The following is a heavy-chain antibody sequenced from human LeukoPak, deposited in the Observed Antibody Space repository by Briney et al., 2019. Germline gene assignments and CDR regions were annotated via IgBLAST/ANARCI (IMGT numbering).Heavy chain of an antibody. J-gene: IGHJ4*02. D-gene: IGHD6-6*01. CDR1: GGTFSSYA. CDR3: TRDDIATRYFDY. Sequence: SVKVSCKASGGTFSSYAIGWVRQAPGQGLEWVGGFIPVLGTANFARNFQGRVTITTDESTNTAYMELSALRSDDTAVYYCTRDDIATRYFDYWGQGTLVTVSS. V-gene: IGHV1-69*05. CDR2: FIPVLGTA.